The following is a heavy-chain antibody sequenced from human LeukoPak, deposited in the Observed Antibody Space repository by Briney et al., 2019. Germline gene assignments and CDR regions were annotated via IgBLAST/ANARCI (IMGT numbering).Heavy chain of an antibody. CDR3: ATDGAGFDT. J-gene: IGHJ5*02. CDR1: GFTFNDYY. V-gene: IGHV3-11*01. Sequence: GGSLRLSCAASGFTFNDYYMSWIRQAPGKGLEWLSYINIGGANTHYADSVKGRFTISRDNAKKSLCLEMNNLRAEDTAVYYCATDGAGFDTWGQGVLVTVSS. CDR2: INIGGANT.